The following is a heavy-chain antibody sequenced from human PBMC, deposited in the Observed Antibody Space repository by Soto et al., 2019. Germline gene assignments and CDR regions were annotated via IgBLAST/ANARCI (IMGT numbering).Heavy chain of an antibody. CDR3: ARDLKKYCGGDCYSIDY. Sequence: QVQLVESGGGVVQPGRSLRLSCAASGFTFSSYGMHWVRQAPGKGLEWVAVIWYDGSNKYYADSVKGRFTISRDNSKNTLYLQMNSLRPEDTAVYYCARDLKKYCGGDCYSIDYWGQGTLVTVSS. J-gene: IGHJ4*02. CDR2: IWYDGSNK. D-gene: IGHD2-21*02. CDR1: GFTFSSYG. V-gene: IGHV3-33*01.